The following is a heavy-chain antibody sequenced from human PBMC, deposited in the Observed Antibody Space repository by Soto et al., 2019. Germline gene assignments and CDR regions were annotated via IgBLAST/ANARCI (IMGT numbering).Heavy chain of an antibody. V-gene: IGHV1-69*02. Sequence: SVKVSCKASGGSFSSYIFTRVRQAPGQGLEWMGRIIPILGIANYAQKFQGRVTITADKSTSTAYMELRSLRSDDTAVYYCVVDCSGGSCYSAGWFDPWGQGTLVTVSS. J-gene: IGHJ5*02. CDR3: VVDCSGGSCYSAGWFDP. D-gene: IGHD2-15*01. CDR2: IIPILGIA. CDR1: GGSFSSYI.